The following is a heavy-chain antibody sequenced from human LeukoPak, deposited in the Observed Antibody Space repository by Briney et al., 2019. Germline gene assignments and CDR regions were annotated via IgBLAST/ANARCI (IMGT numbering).Heavy chain of an antibody. CDR3: ATIKTRDYVWGSYRLGGRFFDY. J-gene: IGHJ4*02. D-gene: IGHD3-16*02. CDR1: GGPISSSSYY. CDR2: IYYSGST. V-gene: IGHV4-39*01. Sequence: SETLSLTCTVSGGPISSSSYYWGWIRQPPGKGLEWIGSIYYSGSTYYNPSLKSRVTISVDTSKNQFSLKLSSVTAADTAVYYCATIKTRDYVWGSYRLGGRFFDYWGQGTLVTVSS.